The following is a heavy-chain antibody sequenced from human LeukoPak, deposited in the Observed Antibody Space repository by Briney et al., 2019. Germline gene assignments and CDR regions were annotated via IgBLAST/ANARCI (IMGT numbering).Heavy chain of an antibody. CDR3: ARAGMGYDILTGYYRSEDFDY. CDR1: GGSISSYY. CDR2: IYYSGST. J-gene: IGHJ4*02. D-gene: IGHD3-9*01. V-gene: IGHV4-59*01. Sequence: SETLSLTCTVSGGSISSYYWSWIRQPPGKGLEWIGYIYYSGSTNYNPSLKSRVTISVDTSKNQFSLKLSSVTAADTAVYYCARAGMGYDILTGYYRSEDFDYWGQGTLVTVSS.